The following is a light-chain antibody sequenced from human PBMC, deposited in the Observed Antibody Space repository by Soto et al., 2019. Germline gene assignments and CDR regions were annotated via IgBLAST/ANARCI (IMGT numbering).Light chain of an antibody. Sequence: DIQMTQSPSSLSASVGDRVTITCQASHDITSFLNWYQHKPGRAPKLLIYDASILEAGVPTMFSGSGSGTHFTFTSSSLQPEDVATYYCQHCDYLPIFGPGTTVDFK. V-gene: IGKV1-33*01. CDR2: DAS. CDR3: QHCDYLPI. CDR1: HDITSF. J-gene: IGKJ3*01.